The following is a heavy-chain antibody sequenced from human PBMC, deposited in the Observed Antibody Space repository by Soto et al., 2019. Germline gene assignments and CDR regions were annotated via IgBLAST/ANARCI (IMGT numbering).Heavy chain of an antibody. CDR2: INAGNGNT. CDR3: AEGIVVVTALDY. CDR1: GYTFTSYA. J-gene: IGHJ4*02. V-gene: IGHV1-3*05. D-gene: IGHD2-21*02. Sequence: QVQLVQSGAEEKKPGASVKVSCKASGYTFTSYAMHWVRQAPGQRLEWMGWINAGNGNTKYSQKFQGRVTITRDTSASTAYMELSSLRSEDTAVYYCAEGIVVVTALDYWGQGTLVTVSS.